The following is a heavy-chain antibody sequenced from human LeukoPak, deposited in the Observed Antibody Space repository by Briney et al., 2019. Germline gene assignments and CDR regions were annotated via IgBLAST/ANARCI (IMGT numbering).Heavy chain of an antibody. CDR3: ARVGLYSWNYVLDS. CDR2: LNPDTGNT. V-gene: IGHV1-8*03. D-gene: IGHD1-7*01. CDR1: GYTFTTYD. J-gene: IGHJ4*02. Sequence: ASLKVSCKASGYTFTTYDLNWVRQATGQGPEYMGWLNPDTGNTGFAQKFQGRVSITRNTSISTAYMELSSLKSDDTAVYYCARVGLYSWNYVLDSWGQGTLVTVSS.